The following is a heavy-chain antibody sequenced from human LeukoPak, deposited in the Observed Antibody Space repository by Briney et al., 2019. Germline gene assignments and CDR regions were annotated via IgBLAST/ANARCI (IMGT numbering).Heavy chain of an antibody. CDR3: AYSSSWFRGHAFDI. CDR2: INLGSGNT. J-gene: IGHJ3*02. CDR1: GFTFSTST. Sequence: SVKVSCKASGFTFSTSTVQWVRQARGQRLEWMGWINLGSGNTRYAQNYQERVTISRDMSTSTVYMELNTLRSEDTAVYYCAYSSSWFRGHAFDIWGQGTMVTVSS. D-gene: IGHD6-13*01. V-gene: IGHV1-58*01.